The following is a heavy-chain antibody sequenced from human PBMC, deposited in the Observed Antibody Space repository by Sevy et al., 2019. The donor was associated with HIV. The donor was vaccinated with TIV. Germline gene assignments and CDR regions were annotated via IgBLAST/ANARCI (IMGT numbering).Heavy chain of an antibody. J-gene: IGHJ4*02. CDR2: ISGSGGST. CDR1: GFTFSGYA. D-gene: IGHD3-22*01. CDR3: AKVTIVVVINPYFDY. Sequence: GGSLRLSCAASGFTFSGYAMSWVRQAPGKGLEWVSAISGSGGSTYYADSVKGRFTISRDNSKNTLYLQMNSLRAEDTAVYYCAKVTIVVVINPYFDYWGQGTLVTVSS. V-gene: IGHV3-23*01.